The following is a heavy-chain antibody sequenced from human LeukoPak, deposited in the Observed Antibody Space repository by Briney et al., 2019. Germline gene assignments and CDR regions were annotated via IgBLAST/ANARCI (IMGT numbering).Heavy chain of an antibody. CDR1: GGTFSSYG. J-gene: IGHJ4*02. Sequence: SCKASGGTFSSYGMHWVRQAPGKGLEWVAVISYDGSNKYYADSVKGRFTISRDNSKNTLYLQMNSLRAEDTAVYYCARGRYKAMATFDYWGQGTLVTVSS. V-gene: IGHV3-30*03. CDR2: ISYDGSNK. D-gene: IGHD5-18*01. CDR3: ARGRYKAMATFDY.